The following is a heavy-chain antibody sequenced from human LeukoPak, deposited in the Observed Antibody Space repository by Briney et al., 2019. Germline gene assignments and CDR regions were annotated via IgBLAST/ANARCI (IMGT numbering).Heavy chain of an antibody. J-gene: IGHJ4*02. CDR2: IYTTGTT. D-gene: IGHD1-26*01. Sequence: SETLSLTCTVSGVSINSYYWGWVRQPAGKGLEWIGRIYTTGTTNYTPSLKSRLSMSVDTSKNQFSLNLRSVTAADTAVYYCGRQGYTESYYFLDYWSQGTLVSVS. V-gene: IGHV4-4*07. CDR3: GRQGYTESYYFLDY. CDR1: GVSINSYY.